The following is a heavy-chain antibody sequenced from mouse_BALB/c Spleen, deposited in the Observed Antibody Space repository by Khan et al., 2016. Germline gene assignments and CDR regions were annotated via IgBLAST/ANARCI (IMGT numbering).Heavy chain of an antibody. J-gene: IGHJ2*01. CDR2: ISSGSSAI. Sequence: EVELVESGGGLVQPGGSRKLSCAASGFTFSSFGMHWVRQAPEKGLEWVAFISSGSSAIYYADTVKGRFTIPRDNPKNTLFLQMTSEGSEETARYYCGRVDYWGQGTTLTVSS. CDR3: GRVDY. V-gene: IGHV5-17*02. CDR1: GFTFSSFG.